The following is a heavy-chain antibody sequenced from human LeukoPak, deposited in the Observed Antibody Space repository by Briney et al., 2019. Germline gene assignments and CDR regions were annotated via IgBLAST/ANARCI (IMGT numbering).Heavy chain of an antibody. D-gene: IGHD1-26*01. V-gene: IGHV3-23*01. CDR3: ARTVGATLGGYFDY. Sequence: PGGSLRLSCAASGFTFSSYAMSWVRQAPGKGLEWVSGTSGSGGSTYYADSVKGRFTISRDNSKNTLYLQMNSLRAEDTAVYYCARTVGATLGGYFDYWGQRTLVTVSS. CDR2: TSGSGGST. CDR1: GFTFSSYA. J-gene: IGHJ4*02.